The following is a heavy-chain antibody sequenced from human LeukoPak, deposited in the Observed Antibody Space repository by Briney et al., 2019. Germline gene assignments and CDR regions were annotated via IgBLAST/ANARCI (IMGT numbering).Heavy chain of an antibody. Sequence: PGGSLRLSCAASGFTVSSHYMSWVRQAPGKGLEWVSVIYSGGSTYYADSVKGRFTISRDNAKNSLYLQMNSLRAEDRAVYYCARDPSGTRAFDIWGQGTMVTVSS. V-gene: IGHV3-53*01. CDR3: ARDPSGTRAFDI. CDR1: GFTVSSHY. CDR2: IYSGGST. D-gene: IGHD1-26*01. J-gene: IGHJ3*02.